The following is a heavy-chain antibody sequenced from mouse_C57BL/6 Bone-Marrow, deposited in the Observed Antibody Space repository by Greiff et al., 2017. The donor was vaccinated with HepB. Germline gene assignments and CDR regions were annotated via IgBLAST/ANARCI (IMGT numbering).Heavy chain of an antibody. D-gene: IGHD1-1*01. CDR2: IDPSDSYT. J-gene: IGHJ3*01. CDR1: GYTFTSYW. V-gene: IGHV1-50*01. Sequence: QVQLQQPGAELVKPGASVKLSCKASGYTFTSYWMQWVKQRPGQGLEWIGEIDPSDSYTNYNQKFKGKATLTVDTSSSTAYMQLSSLTSEDSAVYYCARSYYGSSYVFSWFAYWGQGTLVTVSA. CDR3: ARSYYGSSYVFSWFAY.